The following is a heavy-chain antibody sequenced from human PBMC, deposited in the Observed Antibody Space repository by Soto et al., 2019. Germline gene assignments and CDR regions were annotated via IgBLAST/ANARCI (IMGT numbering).Heavy chain of an antibody. CDR3: AIDRRGPACLDV. V-gene: IGHV3-30-3*01. Sequence: QVQLVESGGGVVQPGRSLRLSCAASGFTFSSYAMHWVRQAPGKGLEWVAVISYDGSNKYYADSVKGRFTISRDNSKNTLYLQMNSLRAEDTAVYYCAIDRRGPACLDVWGQGTTVTVSS. CDR1: GFTFSSYA. CDR2: ISYDGSNK. D-gene: IGHD6-25*01. J-gene: IGHJ6*01.